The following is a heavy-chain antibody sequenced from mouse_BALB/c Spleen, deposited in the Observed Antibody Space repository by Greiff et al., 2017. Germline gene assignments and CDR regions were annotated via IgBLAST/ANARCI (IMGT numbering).Heavy chain of an antibody. V-gene: IGHV3-2*02. CDR1: GYSITSDYA. D-gene: IGHD1-1*01. J-gene: IGHJ2*01. Sequence: EVKLQESGPGLVKPSQSLSLTCTVTGYSITSDYAWNWIRQFPGNKLEWMGYMSYSGSTSYNPSLKSRISITRDTSKNQFFLQLNSVTTEDTATYYCARSEITTVVDYFDYWGQGTTLTVSS. CDR2: MSYSGST. CDR3: ARSEITTVVDYFDY.